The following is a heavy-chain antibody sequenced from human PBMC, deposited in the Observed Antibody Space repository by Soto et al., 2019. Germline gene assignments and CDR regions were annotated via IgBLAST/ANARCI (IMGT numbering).Heavy chain of an antibody. D-gene: IGHD3-3*01. CDR1: GGTFSSYA. V-gene: IGHV1-69*12. Sequence: QVQLVQSGAEVKKPGSSVKVSCKASGGTFSSYAISWVRQAPGQGLEWMGGIIPIFGTANYAQKFQGRVTITADESTSTAYMELSSLRSEDTAVYYCARETRYDFWSVPAGDYYYGMDVWGQGTTVTVSS. CDR2: IIPIFGTA. J-gene: IGHJ6*02. CDR3: ARETRYDFWSVPAGDYYYGMDV.